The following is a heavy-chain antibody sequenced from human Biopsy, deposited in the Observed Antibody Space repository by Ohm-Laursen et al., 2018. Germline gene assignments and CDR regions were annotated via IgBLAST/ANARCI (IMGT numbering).Heavy chain of an antibody. V-gene: IGHV4-4*07. CDR2: ISHIGYT. J-gene: IGHJ1*01. CDR1: GGSINSYY. D-gene: IGHD4-23*01. CDR3: ARGSNEYGGLYFPH. Sequence: GTLSLTCTVSGGSINSYYWSWMRQPAGKGLEWIGHISHIGYTSYKSSLKSRVTISLDTSRKHFSLRLTSLAAADTAVYYCARGSNEYGGLYFPHWGQGTLVTVSS.